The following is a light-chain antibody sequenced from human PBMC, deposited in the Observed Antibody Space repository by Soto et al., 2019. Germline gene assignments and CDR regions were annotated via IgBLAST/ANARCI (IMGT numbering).Light chain of an antibody. J-gene: IGKJ4*01. CDR3: QTYNSAPLT. CDR2: GAS. CDR1: QDINNY. V-gene: IGKV1-27*01. Sequence: DIQMTQSPSFLSASVGDRVTITCRASQDINNYLAWYQQKPGKVPKLLIYGASTLHSGVPSRFSGSGSGTDFTLTISRLQPGDVATYYCQTYNSAPLTFGGGTKVEI.